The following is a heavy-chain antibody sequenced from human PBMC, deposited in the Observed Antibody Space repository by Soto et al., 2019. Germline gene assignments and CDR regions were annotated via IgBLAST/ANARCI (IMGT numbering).Heavy chain of an antibody. Sequence: EVQLVESGGGLVQPGGSLRLSCAASGFTFSSYSMNWVRQAPGKGLEWVSYISSSSSTIYYADSVKGRFTISRDNAKNSLYLQMNSLRAEDTDVYYCARADVVVVAATLYYGMDVWGQGTTVTVSS. CDR1: GFTFSSYS. V-gene: IGHV3-48*01. CDR3: ARADVVVVAATLYYGMDV. D-gene: IGHD2-15*01. CDR2: ISSSSSTI. J-gene: IGHJ6*02.